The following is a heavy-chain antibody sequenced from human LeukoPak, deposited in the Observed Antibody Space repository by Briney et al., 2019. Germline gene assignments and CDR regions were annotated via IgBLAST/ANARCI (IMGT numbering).Heavy chain of an antibody. CDR3: ASLPVGDWFDP. CDR2: IYHSGST. CDR1: GSSISSGYY. Sequence: SATLSLTCAVSGSSISSGYYWGWLRQPPGTGLEWIGSIYHSGSTYYNPSLKSRVTISVDTSKNQFSLKLSSVTAADTAVYYCASLPVGDWFDPWGQGTLVTVSS. D-gene: IGHD2-8*02. J-gene: IGHJ5*02. V-gene: IGHV4-38-2*01.